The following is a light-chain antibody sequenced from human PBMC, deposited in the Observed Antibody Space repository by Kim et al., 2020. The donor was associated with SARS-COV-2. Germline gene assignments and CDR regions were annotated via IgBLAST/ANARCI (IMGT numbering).Light chain of an antibody. CDR1: HSISRN. CDR2: AVS. Sequence: DIQMTQSPSSLSASVGDRVTITCRASHSISRNLNWYQQKPGKAPNLLIYAVSKLQSGVPSRFTGSGSGTDFTLTISSLHPEDFASYYCQQTYEPPYTCGQGSKLEI. CDR3: QQTYEPPYT. J-gene: IGKJ2*01. V-gene: IGKV1-39*01.